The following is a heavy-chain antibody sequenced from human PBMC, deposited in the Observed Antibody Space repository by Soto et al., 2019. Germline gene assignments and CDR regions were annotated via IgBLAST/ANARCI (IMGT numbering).Heavy chain of an antibody. Sequence: QVQLVQSGAAVKKPGSSVKVSCKASGGTFSSYTISWVRQAPGQGLEWMGRIIPILGIANYAQKFQGRVTITADKSTSTAYMELSSLRSEDTAVYYCARSGYDSSYWYFDLWGRGTLVTVSS. D-gene: IGHD5-12*01. CDR3: ARSGYDSSYWYFDL. CDR1: GGTFSSYT. J-gene: IGHJ2*01. CDR2: IIPILGIA. V-gene: IGHV1-69*02.